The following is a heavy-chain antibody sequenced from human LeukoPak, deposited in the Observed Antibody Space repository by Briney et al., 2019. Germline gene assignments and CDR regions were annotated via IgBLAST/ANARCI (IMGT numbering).Heavy chain of an antibody. Sequence: PSETLSLTCSVSGGSISDDFWGWIRQPPGKGLEWIGRVYYIGNPTCTPSLESLVSISVDTSKNQFSLELPSVTAPDTAVYSCESRFRTGGDLHHDAYDVWGQGTVVTVSS. CDR3: ESRFRTGGDLHHDAYDV. CDR2: VYYIGNP. V-gene: IGHV4-59*12. CDR1: GGSISDDF. D-gene: IGHD3-16*01. J-gene: IGHJ3*01.